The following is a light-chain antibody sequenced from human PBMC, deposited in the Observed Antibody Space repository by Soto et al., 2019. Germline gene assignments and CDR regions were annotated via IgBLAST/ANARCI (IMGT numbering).Light chain of an antibody. J-gene: IGKJ5*01. CDR2: DAS. CDR3: QQYENLPT. CDR1: QNINNY. Sequence: DIQMTHSPSSLSAXXXXXXXXXXQASQNINNYLNRYQQKPGRAPKLLIYDASNLEAGVPSRFRGSGSGTDFTFTISRLQPEDIATYYCQQYENLPTFGQGTRLEIK. V-gene: IGKV1-33*01.